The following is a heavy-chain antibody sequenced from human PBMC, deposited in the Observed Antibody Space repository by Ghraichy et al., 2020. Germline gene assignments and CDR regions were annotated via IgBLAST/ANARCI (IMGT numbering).Heavy chain of an antibody. CDR3: AGELTVDASFDP. V-gene: IGHV4-59*11. J-gene: IGHJ5*02. CDR2: IYYNGST. CDR1: GGSISSHY. D-gene: IGHD1-14*01. Sequence: SETLSLTCTVSGGSISSHYWSWIRQPPGKGLEWIGYIYYNGSTYYNPSLKSRVTISVDTSKNQFSLKVSSVTAEDTAVYYCAGELTVDASFDPWGQGTLVIVSP.